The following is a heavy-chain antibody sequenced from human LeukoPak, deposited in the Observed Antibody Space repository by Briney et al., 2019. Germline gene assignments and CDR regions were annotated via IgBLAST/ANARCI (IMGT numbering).Heavy chain of an antibody. CDR1: GGSFSGYY. CDR2: INHSGST. Sequence: SETLSLTCAVYGGSFSGYYWSWIRQPPGEGLEWVGEINHSGSTNYNPSLKSRVTMSVDTSKNQFSLKLSSVTAADTAVYYCAGGSGSYGYYWGQGTLVTVSS. V-gene: IGHV4-34*01. J-gene: IGHJ4*02. D-gene: IGHD1-26*01. CDR3: AGGSGSYGYY.